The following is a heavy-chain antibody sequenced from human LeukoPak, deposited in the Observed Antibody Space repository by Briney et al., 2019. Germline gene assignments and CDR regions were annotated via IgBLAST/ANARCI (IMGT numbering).Heavy chain of an antibody. Sequence: SETLSLTCAVSGGSISSSNWWSWVRQPPGKGLEWIGEIYHSGSTNYNPSLKSRVTISVDTSKNQFSLKLSSVTAADTAVYYCARDRGDGYNSGYFEYWGQGTLVTVSS. CDR2: IYHSGST. J-gene: IGHJ4*02. D-gene: IGHD5-24*01. CDR3: ARDRGDGYNSGYFEY. CDR1: GGSISSSNW. V-gene: IGHV4-4*02.